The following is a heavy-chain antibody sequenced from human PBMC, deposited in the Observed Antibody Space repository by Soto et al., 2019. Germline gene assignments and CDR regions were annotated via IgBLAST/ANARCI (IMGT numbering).Heavy chain of an antibody. D-gene: IGHD2-2*02. J-gene: IGHJ5*02. Sequence: QVQLEQSGAEVKKPGSSVKVSCKASGGTFSTYGISWVRQAPGQGLEWMGGIIPMFNTTNYSQKFQGRVTIIADEFTSTVYMDLSSLTSEDTAVYYCTRGGPYTYCHGFDPWGQGTLVTVSS. CDR3: TRGGPYTYCHGFDP. CDR1: GGTFSTYG. CDR2: IIPMFNTT. V-gene: IGHV1-69*01.